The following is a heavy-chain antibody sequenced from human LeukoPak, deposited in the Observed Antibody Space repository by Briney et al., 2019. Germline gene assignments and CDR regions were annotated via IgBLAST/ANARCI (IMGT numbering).Heavy chain of an antibody. Sequence: GESLKISCKGSGYSFTSYWNGWVRQMPGKGLEWMGIIYTGDSDTRYSPSFQGKVTISADKSISTAYLQWSSLKASDTAMYYCASQGDSPHYYYYMDVWGKGTTVTVSS. CDR2: IYTGDSDT. V-gene: IGHV5-51*01. J-gene: IGHJ6*03. CDR1: GYSFTSYW. CDR3: ASQGDSPHYYYYMDV. D-gene: IGHD3-16*01.